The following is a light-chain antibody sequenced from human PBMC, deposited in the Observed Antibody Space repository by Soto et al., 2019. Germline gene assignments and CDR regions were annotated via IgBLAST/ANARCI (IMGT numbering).Light chain of an antibody. J-gene: IGKJ1*01. CDR1: QSVSSY. CDR2: AAS. Sequence: DIQMTQSPSSLSASVGDRVTITCRASQSVSSYLNRYQQKVGKAPNLLIYAASSLQGGVPSRFSSSGTGTDFTLTISSLQPEDSATHFCQQGYTAPWTFGQGTTVEIK. CDR3: QQGYTAPWT. V-gene: IGKV1-39*01.